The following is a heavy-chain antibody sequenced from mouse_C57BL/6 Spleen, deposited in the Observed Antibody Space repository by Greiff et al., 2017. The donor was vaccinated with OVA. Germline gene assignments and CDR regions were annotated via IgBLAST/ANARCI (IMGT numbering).Heavy chain of an antibody. Sequence: VQLKQSGPELVKPGASVKISCKASGYSLTSYYIHWVKQRPGQGLEWIGWIYPGSGNTKYNEKFKGKATLTADTSSSTAYMQLSSLTSEDSAVYYCARVAAQSFDYWGQGTTLTVSS. CDR2: IYPGSGNT. V-gene: IGHV1-66*01. CDR3: ARVAAQSFDY. CDR1: GYSLTSYY. J-gene: IGHJ2*01. D-gene: IGHD3-2*02.